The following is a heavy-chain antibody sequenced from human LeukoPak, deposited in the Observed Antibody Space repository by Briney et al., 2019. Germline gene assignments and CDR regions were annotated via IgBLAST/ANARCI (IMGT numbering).Heavy chain of an antibody. CDR3: ARVVILIGYYYDAFDI. CDR1: GYSISSGYY. V-gene: IGHV4-38-2*02. J-gene: IGHJ3*02. D-gene: IGHD3-9*01. CDR2: IYHSGST. Sequence: PSETLSLTCTVSGYSISSGYYWGWIRQPPGKGLEWIGSIYHSGSTYYNPSLKSRVTISVDTSKNQFSLKLSSVTAADTAVYYCARVVILIGYYYDAFDIWGQGTMVTVSS.